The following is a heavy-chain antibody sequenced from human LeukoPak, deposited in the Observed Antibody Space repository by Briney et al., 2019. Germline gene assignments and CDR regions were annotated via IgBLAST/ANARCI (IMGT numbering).Heavy chain of an antibody. CDR1: GFTFSSYA. Sequence: PGGSLRLSCAASGFTFSSYAMSWVRQAPGKGLEWVSAISGIDGGTYYADSVKGRFTISRDNSKNMVYLQMNSLRAEDTAVYYCAKRDAQRISGSYFFDYWGQGTLVTVSS. J-gene: IGHJ4*02. D-gene: IGHD3-10*01. V-gene: IGHV3-23*01. CDR3: AKRDAQRISGSYFFDY. CDR2: ISGIDGGT.